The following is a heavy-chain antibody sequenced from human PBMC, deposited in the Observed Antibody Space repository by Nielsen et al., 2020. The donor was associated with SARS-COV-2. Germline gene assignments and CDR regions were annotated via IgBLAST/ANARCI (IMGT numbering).Heavy chain of an antibody. Sequence: GSLRLSCTVSGGSISSSSYYWGWIRQPPGKGLEWIGSISYSGSTYYNPSLKSRVAISEDTSKNQFSLKLISVTAADTAVFYCARWFMGGGFDYWGQGSLVTVSS. D-gene: IGHD3-10*01. CDR3: ARWFMGGGFDY. CDR2: ISYSGST. J-gene: IGHJ4*02. V-gene: IGHV4-39*01. CDR1: GGSISSSSYY.